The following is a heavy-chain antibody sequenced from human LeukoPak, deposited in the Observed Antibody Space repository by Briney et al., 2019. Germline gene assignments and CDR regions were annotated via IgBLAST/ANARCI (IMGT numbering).Heavy chain of an antibody. J-gene: IGHJ4*02. CDR2: IGGSGGST. CDR1: GFTFSSYA. V-gene: IGHV3-23*01. CDR3: AKSALPRVLLWFGELLAGNFDY. D-gene: IGHD3-10*01. Sequence: PGGSLRLSCAASGFTFSSYAMSWVRQAPGKGLEWVSAIGGSGGSTYYADSVKGRFTISRDNSKNTLYLQMNSLRAEDTAVYYCAKSALPRVLLWFGELLAGNFDYWGQGTLVTVSS.